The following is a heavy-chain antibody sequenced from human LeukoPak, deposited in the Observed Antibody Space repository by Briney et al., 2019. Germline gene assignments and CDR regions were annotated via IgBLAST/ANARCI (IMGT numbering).Heavy chain of an antibody. CDR1: GGSISSYY. J-gene: IGHJ6*04. CDR3: ARDKAVRGVIIGDHYYYGMDV. V-gene: IGHV4-59*01. Sequence: SETLSLTCTVSGGSISSYYWSWIRQPPGKGLEWIGYIYYSGSTNYNPSLKSRVTISVDTSKNQCSLKLSSVTAADTAVYYCARDKAVRGVIIGDHYYYGMDVWGKGTTVTVSS. D-gene: IGHD3-10*01. CDR2: IYYSGST.